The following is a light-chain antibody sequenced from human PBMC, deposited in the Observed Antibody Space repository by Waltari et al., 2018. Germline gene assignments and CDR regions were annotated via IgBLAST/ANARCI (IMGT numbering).Light chain of an antibody. J-gene: IGKJ1*01. CDR1: QSLSNW. V-gene: IGKV1-5*03. CDR2: KAS. CDR3: QQYRNLWT. Sequence: DTETTQSPSTLSASVGDRVTITCRASQSLSNWLAWYQQKPGKAPKVLIYKASTFESGVPSRFSGSGSGTEFTLTISSLQPDDFATYYCQQYRNLWTFGQGTKVEIK.